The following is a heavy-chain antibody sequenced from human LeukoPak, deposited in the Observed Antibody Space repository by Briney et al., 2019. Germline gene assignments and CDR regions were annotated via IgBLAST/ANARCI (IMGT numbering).Heavy chain of an antibody. CDR2: IYTSGST. Sequence: SSQTLSLTCTVSGGSISSGSYYWSWIRQPAGKGLEWIGRIYTSGSTNYNPSLKSRVTISADTSKNQFSLKLSSVTAADTAVHYCARDRYSYGSYYYYYYMDVWGKGTTVTVSS. V-gene: IGHV4-61*02. CDR1: GGSISSGSYY. D-gene: IGHD5-18*01. CDR3: ARDRYSYGSYYYYYYMDV. J-gene: IGHJ6*03.